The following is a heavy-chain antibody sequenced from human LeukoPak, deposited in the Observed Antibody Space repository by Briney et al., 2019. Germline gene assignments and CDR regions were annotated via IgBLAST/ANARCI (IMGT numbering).Heavy chain of an antibody. CDR2: IYYSGST. V-gene: IGHV4-59*01. CDR3: ARATWLPVGLYYYDSSGYYYYFDS. J-gene: IGHJ4*02. CDR1: GGSISSYY. Sequence: PSETLSLTCTVSGGSISSYYWSWIRQPPGKGLEWIGYIYYSGSTNYNPSLKSRVTISVDTSKNQFSLKLSSVTAVDTAVYYCARATWLPVGLYYYDSSGYYYYFDSWGQGTLVTVSS. D-gene: IGHD3-22*01.